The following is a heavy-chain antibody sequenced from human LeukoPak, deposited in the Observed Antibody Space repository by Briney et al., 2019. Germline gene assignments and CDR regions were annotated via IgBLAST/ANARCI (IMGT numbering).Heavy chain of an antibody. Sequence: GGSLRLSCAASGFMFSSNWMSWVRLAPGKGLEWVANIKEDRTETYYVDSVKGRFTISRDNAKNSLYLQMNSLRVEDTAVYYCAKEGRSLQTYWGQGTLVTVSS. V-gene: IGHV3-7*03. CDR2: IKEDRTET. CDR1: GFMFSSNW. J-gene: IGHJ4*02. CDR3: AKEGRSLQTY. D-gene: IGHD5-24*01.